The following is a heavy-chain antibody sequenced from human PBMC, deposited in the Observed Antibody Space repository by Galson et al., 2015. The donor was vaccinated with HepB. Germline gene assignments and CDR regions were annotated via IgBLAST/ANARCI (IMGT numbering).Heavy chain of an antibody. CDR1: GGSISSSSYY. V-gene: IGHV4-39*01. J-gene: IGHJ4*02. D-gene: IGHD2-8*01. CDR2: IYYSGST. Sequence: SETLSLTCTVSGGSISSSSYYWGWIRQPPGKGLEWIGSIYYSGSTYYNPSLKSRVTISVDTSKNQFSLKLSSVAAADTAVYYCARHEIGFPALVYYFDYWGQGTLVTVSS. CDR3: ARHEIGFPALVYYFDY.